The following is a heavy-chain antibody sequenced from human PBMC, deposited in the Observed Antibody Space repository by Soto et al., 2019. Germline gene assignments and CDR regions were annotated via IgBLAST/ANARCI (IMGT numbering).Heavy chain of an antibody. CDR2: INSDGSHT. CDR3: AGGMAGLDV. Sequence: DVQLVESGGGVVQPGGSLRLSCAASGLSFNIYWMHWVRQVPGKGLVWLARINSDGSHTIYVDSVKGRFTISRDNAKNTVFLERDSLRDEDTGVYYGAGGMAGLDVWGQGTTVTVSS. V-gene: IGHV3-74*01. CDR1: GLSFNIYW. J-gene: IGHJ6*02.